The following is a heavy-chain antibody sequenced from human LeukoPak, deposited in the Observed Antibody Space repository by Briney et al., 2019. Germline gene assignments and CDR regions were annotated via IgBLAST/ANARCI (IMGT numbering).Heavy chain of an antibody. J-gene: IGHJ5*02. Sequence: SQTLSLTCVISGDSVSSNSAAWNWIRQSPSRGLEWLGRTYYRSTWYNDYAVSVRGRITVNPDTSKNQFSLHLNSVTPEDTAVYYCARGLTQYDCFDPWGQGILVTVSS. CDR3: ARGLTQYDCFDP. V-gene: IGHV6-1*01. CDR1: GDSVSSNSAA. CDR2: TYYRSTWYN. D-gene: IGHD2-2*01.